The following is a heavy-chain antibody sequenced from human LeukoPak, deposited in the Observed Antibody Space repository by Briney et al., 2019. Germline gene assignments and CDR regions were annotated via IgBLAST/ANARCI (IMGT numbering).Heavy chain of an antibody. J-gene: IGHJ4*02. CDR3: ARGGSGYSNYSPLPFDY. V-gene: IGHV1-8*01. Sequence: ASVKVSCKASGYTFTSYDINWVRQATGQGLEWMGWMNPNSGNTGYTQKFQGRVTMTRNTSTSTAYMELSSLRSEDTAVYYCARGGSGYSNYSPLPFDYWGQGTLVTVSS. D-gene: IGHD4-11*01. CDR2: MNPNSGNT. CDR1: GYTFTSYD.